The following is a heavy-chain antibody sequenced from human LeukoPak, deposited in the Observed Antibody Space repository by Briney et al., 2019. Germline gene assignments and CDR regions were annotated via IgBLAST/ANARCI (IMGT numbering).Heavy chain of an antibody. V-gene: IGHV3-23*01. J-gene: IGHJ4*02. D-gene: IGHD3-22*01. CDR3: ASYKGRYYDSSGSNYFDY. Sequence: GTLSLTCAVSGGSISSSNWWSWVRQAPGKGLEWVSAISGSGGSTYYADSVKGRFTISRDNSKNTLYLQMNSLRAEDTAVYYCASYKGRYYDSSGSNYFDYWGQGTLVTVSS. CDR2: ISGSGGST. CDR1: GGSISSSN.